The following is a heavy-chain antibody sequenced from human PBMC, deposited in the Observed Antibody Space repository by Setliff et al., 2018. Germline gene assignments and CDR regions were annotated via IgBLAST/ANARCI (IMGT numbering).Heavy chain of an antibody. J-gene: IGHJ5*02. CDR3: ARDRRGGYGAINWFDP. CDR2: IHYSGST. D-gene: IGHD3-16*01. V-gene: IGHV4-31*03. Sequence: SETLSLTCSVSGDSIGRGGYYWSWIRQQPGKGLEWIASIHYSGSTYYNPSLKSRLRVSMDSSKNQFYLDLSSVTAADTAVYYCARDRRGGYGAINWFDPWGQGTLVTVSS. CDR1: GDSIGRGGYY.